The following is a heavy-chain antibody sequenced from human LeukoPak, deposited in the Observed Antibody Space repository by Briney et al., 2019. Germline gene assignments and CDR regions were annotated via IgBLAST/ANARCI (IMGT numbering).Heavy chain of an antibody. D-gene: IGHD1-20*01. CDR3: ATFGFNWNLGY. CDR1: GFTLSDYY. V-gene: IGHV3-74*01. CDR2: INRDGRDT. J-gene: IGHJ4*01. Sequence: GGSLRLSSAASGFTLSDYYVHCGREPPGKGLGWVSRINRDGRDTGYVVSVKGRFTLSSDNANNTVYLQMNSLRAEDTAVYYCATFGFNWNLGYWGHGTLVTVAS.